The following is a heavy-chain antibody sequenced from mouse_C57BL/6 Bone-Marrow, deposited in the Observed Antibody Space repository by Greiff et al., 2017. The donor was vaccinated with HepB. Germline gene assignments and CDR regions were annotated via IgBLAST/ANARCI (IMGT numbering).Heavy chain of an antibody. CDR3: ARDTPSYYFDY. CDR2: ISDGGSYT. J-gene: IGHJ2*01. CDR1: GFTFSSYA. V-gene: IGHV5-4*01. Sequence: DVRLVESGGGLVKPGGSLKLSCAASGFTFSSYAMSWVRQTPEKRLEWVATISDGGSYTYYPDNVKGRFTISRDNAKNNLYLQMSHLKSEDTAMYYCARDTPSYYFDYWGQGTTLTVSS.